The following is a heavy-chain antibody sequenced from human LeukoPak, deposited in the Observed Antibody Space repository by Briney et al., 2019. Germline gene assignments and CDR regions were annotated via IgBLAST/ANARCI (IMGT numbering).Heavy chain of an antibody. CDR2: MNPNSGNT. CDR3: ARGIMVAATRGNWFDP. D-gene: IGHD2-15*01. CDR1: GYTFTSYD. Sequence: ASVKVSCKASGYTFTSYDINWVRQATGQGLEWMGWMNPNSGNTGYAQKFQGRVTMTRNTSISTAYMELSSLRSEDTAVYYCARGIMVAATRGNWFDPWGQGTLVTVSS. V-gene: IGHV1-8*01. J-gene: IGHJ5*02.